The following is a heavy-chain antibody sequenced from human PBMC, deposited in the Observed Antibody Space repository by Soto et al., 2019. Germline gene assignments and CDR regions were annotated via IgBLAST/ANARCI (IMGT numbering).Heavy chain of an antibody. D-gene: IGHD4-17*01. J-gene: IGHJ4*02. CDR1: GFSFRNYA. CDR2: ISFDGSNK. CDR3: AKDASWLTTVTTYFDY. Sequence: GGSLRLSCAASGFSFRNYAMSWVRQAPGKGLEWVAVISFDGSNKYYADSVKGRFTISRDNSKNTLYLQMNSLRAEDTAVYYCAKDASWLTTVTTYFDYWGQGTLVTVSS. V-gene: IGHV3-30-3*01.